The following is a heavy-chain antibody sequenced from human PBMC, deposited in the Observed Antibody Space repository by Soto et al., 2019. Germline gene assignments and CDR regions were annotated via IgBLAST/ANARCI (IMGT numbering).Heavy chain of an antibody. J-gene: IGHJ4*02. CDR3: ARTLPNRQLFDS. V-gene: IGHV4-61*01. Sequence: SETLSLTCTVSGGSFSFFSNHYCSWIRQSPDKGLEWIGYIYNSGRYNYNPSLESRLSISIDTSKNQFSLRLASVTAADTAVYYCARTLPNRQLFDSWSQGTLVTVSS. D-gene: IGHD1-1*01. CDR1: GGSFSFFSNHY. CDR2: IYNSGRY.